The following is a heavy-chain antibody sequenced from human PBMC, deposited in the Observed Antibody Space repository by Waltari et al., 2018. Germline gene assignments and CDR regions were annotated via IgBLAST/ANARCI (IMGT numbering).Heavy chain of an antibody. CDR2: INHSGST. CDR1: GGSFSGYY. D-gene: IGHD4-17*01. V-gene: IGHV4-34*01. Sequence: QVQLQQWGAGLLKPSETLSLTCAVYGGSFSGYYWSWIRQPPGKGLEWIGEINHSGSTNYNPSLKSRVTISVDTSKNQFSLKLSSVTAADTAVYYCARHKFRLPFGPWGQGTLVTVSS. J-gene: IGHJ5*02. CDR3: ARHKFRLPFGP.